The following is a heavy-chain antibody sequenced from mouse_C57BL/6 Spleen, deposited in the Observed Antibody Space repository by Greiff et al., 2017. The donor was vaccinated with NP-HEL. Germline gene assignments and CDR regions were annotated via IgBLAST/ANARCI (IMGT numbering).Heavy chain of an antibody. V-gene: IGHV14-3*01. CDR3: ARKDYSNYAYALVY. Sequence: EVQLQQSVAELVRPGASVKLSCTASGSNFKNTYMPWVKQRPEQGLEWIGRIDPANGITKYAPKFQGKATITADTSSNTAYLQLSSLTSEDSAIYYCARKDYSNYAYALVYWGQGTSVTVSS. D-gene: IGHD2-5*01. CDR1: GSNFKNTY. J-gene: IGHJ4*01. CDR2: IDPANGIT.